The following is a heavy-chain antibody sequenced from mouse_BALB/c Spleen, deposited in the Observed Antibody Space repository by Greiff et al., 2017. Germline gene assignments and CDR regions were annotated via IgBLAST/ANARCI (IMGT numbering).Heavy chain of an antibody. CDR2: ISYSGST. Sequence: EVQLQESGPGLVKPSQSLSLTCTVTGYSITSDYAWNWIRQFPGNKLAWMGYISYSGSTSYNPSLKSRISITRDTSKNQFFLQLNSVTTEDTATYYCARGGFHYYGYFDYWGQGTTLTVSS. D-gene: IGHD1-2*01. V-gene: IGHV3-2*02. J-gene: IGHJ2*01. CDR1: GYSITSDYA. CDR3: ARGGFHYYGYFDY.